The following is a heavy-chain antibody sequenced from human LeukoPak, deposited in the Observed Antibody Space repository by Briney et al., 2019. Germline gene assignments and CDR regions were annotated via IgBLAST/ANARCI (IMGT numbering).Heavy chain of an antibody. CDR3: AKFSPAGADPCLDY. D-gene: IGHD1-26*01. CDR2: ISGSGGST. J-gene: IGHJ4*02. V-gene: IGHV3-23*01. CDR1: GFSFSGYG. Sequence: GGSLRLSCAASGFSFSGYGMSWVRQAPGKGLEWVSAISGSGGSTYYADSVKGRFTISRDNSKNTLYLQMNSLRAEDTAVYYCAKFSPAGADPCLDYWGQGTLSPSPQ.